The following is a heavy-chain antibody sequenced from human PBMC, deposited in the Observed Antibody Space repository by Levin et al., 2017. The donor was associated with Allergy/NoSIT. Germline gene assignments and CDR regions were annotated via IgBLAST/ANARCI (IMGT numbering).Heavy chain of an antibody. V-gene: IGHV4-59*08. CDR2: IYYSGST. D-gene: IGHD1-26*01. J-gene: IGHJ6*02. CDR1: GGSISSYY. Sequence: SQTLSLTCTVSGGSISSYYWSWIRQPPGKGLEWIGYIYYSGSTNYNPSLKSRVTISVDTSKNQFSLKLSSVTAADTAVYYCARQELWVTGYYYYYGMDVWGQGTTVTVSS. CDR3: ARQELWVTGYYYYYGMDV.